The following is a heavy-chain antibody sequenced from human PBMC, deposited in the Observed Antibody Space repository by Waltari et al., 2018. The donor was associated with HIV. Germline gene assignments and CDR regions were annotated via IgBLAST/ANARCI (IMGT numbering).Heavy chain of an antibody. D-gene: IGHD3-22*01. J-gene: IGHJ3*02. CDR1: GGSISSGSYY. CDR2: IYSRERT. Sequence: QVQLQESGPGLVKPSQTLSLTCTVSGGSISSGSYYWSWIRQPAGKGLEWIGRIYSRERTNSHPSLKSRVTISVDTSKNQFSLKLSSVTAADTAVYYCARDRNYYYDSSGYFFNAFDIWGQGTMVTVSS. V-gene: IGHV4-61*02. CDR3: ARDRNYYYDSSGYFFNAFDI.